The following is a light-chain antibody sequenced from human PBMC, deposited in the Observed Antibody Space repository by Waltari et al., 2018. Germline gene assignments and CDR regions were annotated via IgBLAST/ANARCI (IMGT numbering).Light chain of an antibody. J-gene: IGKJ1*01. Sequence: DVVVTQSTLSLPVTLGPQAPISGRSSESLLHTDGNTYLHWFQHRPGQSPRRLIYIVSERDSGVPDRFSGSGSGTDFTLKISRVEAEDVGIYYCMQSTHWPPWTFGQGTKVEIK. CDR2: IVS. CDR1: ESLLHTDGNTY. V-gene: IGKV2-30*02. CDR3: MQSTHWPPWT.